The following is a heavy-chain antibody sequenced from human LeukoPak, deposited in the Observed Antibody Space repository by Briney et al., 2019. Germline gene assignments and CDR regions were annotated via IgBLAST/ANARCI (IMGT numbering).Heavy chain of an antibody. D-gene: IGHD6-13*01. V-gene: IGHV3-20*04. CDR2: IKWDGGRT. J-gene: IGHJ4*02. CDR3: AKVRYSSSWTEFDY. CDR1: GFTFDDHG. Sequence: GGSLRLSCAASGFTFDDHGMSWVRHAPGKGLEWVSGIKWDGGRTGYADSVKGRFTISRDNAKNSVYLQMNSLRAEDTAVYYCAKVRYSSSWTEFDYWGQGTLVTVSS.